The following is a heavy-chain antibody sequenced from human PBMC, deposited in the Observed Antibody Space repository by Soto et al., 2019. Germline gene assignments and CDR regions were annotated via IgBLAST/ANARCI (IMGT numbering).Heavy chain of an antibody. CDR2: INHSGST. Sequence: SETLSLTCAVYGGSFSGYYWSWIRQPPGKGLEWIGEINHSGSTNYNPSLKSRVTISVDTSKNQFSLKLSSVTAADTAVYYCARGLGDSSSWYFDYWGQGTLVTVSS. CDR3: ARGLGDSSSWYFDY. CDR1: GGSFSGYY. V-gene: IGHV4-34*01. D-gene: IGHD6-13*01. J-gene: IGHJ4*02.